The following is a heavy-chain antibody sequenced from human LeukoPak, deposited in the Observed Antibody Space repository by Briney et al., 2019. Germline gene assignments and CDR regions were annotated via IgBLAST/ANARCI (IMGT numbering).Heavy chain of an antibody. J-gene: IGHJ5*02. CDR1: GYSFTSYW. CDR2: IYPGDSDT. V-gene: IGHV5-51*01. CDR3: ARRDSYYYGSGSPVNWFDP. D-gene: IGHD3-10*01. Sequence: ESLKISCKGSGYSFTSYWIGWVRQMPGKGLEWMGIIYPGDSDTRYSPSFQGQVTISADKSISTAYLQWSSLKASDTAMYYCARRDSYYYGSGSPVNWFDPWGQGTLVTVSS.